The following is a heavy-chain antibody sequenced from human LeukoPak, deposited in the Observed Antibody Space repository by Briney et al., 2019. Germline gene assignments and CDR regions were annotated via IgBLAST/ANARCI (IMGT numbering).Heavy chain of an antibody. CDR2: INPSGGST. J-gene: IGHJ6*02. CDR3: ARDRTCMPGGYYYGMDV. V-gene: IGHV1-46*01. D-gene: IGHD2-8*01. CDR1: GYTFINYG. Sequence: ASVNVSCKASGYTFINYGVTWVRQAPGQGLEWMGIINPSGGSTSYAQKFQGRVTMTRDTSTSTVYMELSSLRSEDTAVYYCARDRTCMPGGYYYGMDVWGQGTTVTVSS.